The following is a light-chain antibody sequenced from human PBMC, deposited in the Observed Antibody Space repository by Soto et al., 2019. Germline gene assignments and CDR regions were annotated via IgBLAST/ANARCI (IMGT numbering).Light chain of an antibody. V-gene: IGKV4-1*01. CDR1: QSVLYSSNNKNY. J-gene: IGKJ3*01. Sequence: DIVMTQSPDSLAVSLGERATINCKSSQSVLYSSNNKNYLAWYQQKPGQPPKLLIYWASTRESGVPDRFSGSGSGTDFTLPISSLQAEDVAVYYCQQYYSTPPTFGSGTKVDIK. CDR2: WAS. CDR3: QQYYSTPPT.